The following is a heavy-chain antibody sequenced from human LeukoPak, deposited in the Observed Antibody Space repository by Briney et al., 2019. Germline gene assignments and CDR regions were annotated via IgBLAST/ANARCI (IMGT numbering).Heavy chain of an antibody. D-gene: IGHD3-10*01. J-gene: IGHJ4*02. Sequence: ASVKVSCKVSGYTLTELSMHWVRQAPGKGLEWMGGFDPEDGETIYAQKFQGRVTMTEDTSTDTAYMELSSLRSEDTAVYYCATDGPMVRGVISGGFDYWGQGTLVTVSS. CDR3: ATDGPMVRGVISGGFDY. V-gene: IGHV1-24*01. CDR2: FDPEDGET. CDR1: GYTLTELS.